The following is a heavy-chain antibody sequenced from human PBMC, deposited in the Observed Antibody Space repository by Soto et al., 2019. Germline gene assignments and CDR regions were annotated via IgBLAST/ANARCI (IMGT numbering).Heavy chain of an antibody. CDR2: IYWDDDK. V-gene: IGHV2-5*08. CDR1: GGSISSYYW. D-gene: IGHD2-21*02. Sequence: TLSLTCTVSGGSISSYYWSWIRQPPGKALEWLALIYWDDDKRYSPSLRSRLTITKDTSKNQVVLTMTNMDPVDTATYYCIQSRCGGDCLQSYASYYYYGMDVWGQGTTVTVSS. CDR3: IQSRCGGDCLQSYASYYYYGMDV. J-gene: IGHJ6*02.